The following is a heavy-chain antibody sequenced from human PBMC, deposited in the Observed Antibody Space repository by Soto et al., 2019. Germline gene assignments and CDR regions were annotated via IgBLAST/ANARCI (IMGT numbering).Heavy chain of an antibody. D-gene: IGHD3-16*01. CDR1: GFSFSSYG. CDR3: AKDINNGTWHWGADS. CDR2: VSDDDSKR. J-gene: IGHJ4*02. Sequence: QVQLVESGGGVVQPGRSLRLSCAASGFSFSSYGMHWVSQAPGKGLEWVACVSDDDSKRYHIDSVKGRFTISRDNSKNTLYLEMNGLSAEDTDVYYCAKDINNGTWHWGADSWGQGTLVNVSS. V-gene: IGHV3-30*18.